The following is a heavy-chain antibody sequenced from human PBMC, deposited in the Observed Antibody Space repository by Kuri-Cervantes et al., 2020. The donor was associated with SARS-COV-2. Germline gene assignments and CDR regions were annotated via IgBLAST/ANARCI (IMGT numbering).Heavy chain of an antibody. Sequence: LSLTCAASGFTFSSYWMSWVRQAPGKGLEWVANIKQDGSEKYYVDSVKGRFTISRDNAKNSLYLQMNSLRAEDTAVYYCARDSRPRSIAAAGYWGQGTLVTVSS. CDR3: ARDSRPRSIAAAGY. CDR1: GFTFSSYW. J-gene: IGHJ4*02. D-gene: IGHD6-13*01. CDR2: IKQDGSEK. V-gene: IGHV3-7*01.